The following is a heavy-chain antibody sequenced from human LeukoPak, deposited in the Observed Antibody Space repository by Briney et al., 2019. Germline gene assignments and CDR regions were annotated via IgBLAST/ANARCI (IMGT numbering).Heavy chain of an antibody. CDR2: MNPNSGNT. V-gene: IGHV1-8*03. D-gene: IGHD3-16*02. CDR1: GYTFTSYD. J-gene: IGHJ4*02. Sequence: ASVKVSYKASGYTFTSYDINWVRQATGQGLEWMGWMNPNSGNTGYAQKFQGRVTITRNTSISTAYMELSSLRSEDTAVYYCARGRGITFGGVITQDFDYWGQGTLVTVSS. CDR3: ARGRGITFGGVITQDFDY.